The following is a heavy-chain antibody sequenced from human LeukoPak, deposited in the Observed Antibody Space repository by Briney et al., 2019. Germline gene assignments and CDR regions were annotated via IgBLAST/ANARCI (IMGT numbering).Heavy chain of an antibody. V-gene: IGHV3-48*03. D-gene: IGHD5-12*01. CDR1: GFTFSSYE. CDR2: ISSSGRTK. CDR3: ARGGTGYDLFDY. J-gene: IGHJ4*02. Sequence: PGGSLRLSCAASGFTFSSYEMTWVRQAPGKGLEWVSYISSSGRTKYYADSVKGRFTISRDNAKNSLYLQMNSLRAGDTAVYYCARGGTGYDLFDYWGQGTLVTVSS.